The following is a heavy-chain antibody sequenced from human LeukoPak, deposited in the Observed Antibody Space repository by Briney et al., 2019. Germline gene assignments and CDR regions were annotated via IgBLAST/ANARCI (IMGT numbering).Heavy chain of an antibody. D-gene: IGHD2-15*01. CDR3: ARDPRRRVVVAAISPQDY. CDR2: ISSSGSTI. J-gene: IGHJ4*02. V-gene: IGHV3-11*01. CDR1: GFTFSDYY. Sequence: PGGSLRLSCAASGFTFSDYYMSWIRQAPGKGLEWVSYISSSGSTIYYADSVKGRFTISRDNAKNSLYLQMNSLRAEDTAVYYCARDPRRRVVVAAISPQDYWGQRTLVTVSS.